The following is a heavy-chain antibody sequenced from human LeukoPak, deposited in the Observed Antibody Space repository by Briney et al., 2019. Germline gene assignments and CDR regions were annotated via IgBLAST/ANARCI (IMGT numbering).Heavy chain of an antibody. CDR1: GGSISSGTYY. V-gene: IGHV4-61*02. CDR2: VYTSGST. D-gene: IGHD1-20*01. Sequence: SETLSLTCTVSGGSISSGTYYWSWIRQPAGKGLEWIGRVYTSGSTNYNPSLKSRVTISADTSKNQFSLNLSSVTAADTAVYYCARDSITGDFDYWGQGTLVTVSS. J-gene: IGHJ4*02. CDR3: ARDSITGDFDY.